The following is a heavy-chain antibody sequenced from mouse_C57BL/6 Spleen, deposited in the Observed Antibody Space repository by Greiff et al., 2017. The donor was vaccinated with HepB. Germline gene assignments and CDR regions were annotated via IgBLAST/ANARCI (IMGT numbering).Heavy chain of an antibody. J-gene: IGHJ2*01. V-gene: IGHV1-82*01. Sequence: VQGVESGPELVKPGASVKISCKASGYAFSSSWMNWVKQRPGKGLEWIGRIYPGDGDTNYNGKFKGKATLTADKSSSTAYMQLSSLTSEDSAVYFCARENWDGGYFDYWGQGTTLTVSS. CDR1: GYAFSSSW. D-gene: IGHD4-1*01. CDR3: ARENWDGGYFDY. CDR2: IYPGDGDT.